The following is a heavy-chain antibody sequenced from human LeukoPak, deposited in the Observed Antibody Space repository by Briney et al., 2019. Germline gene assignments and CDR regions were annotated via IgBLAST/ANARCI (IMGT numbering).Heavy chain of an antibody. CDR3: ARRGSGYFPS. CDR2: IYHSGST. V-gene: IGHV4-38-2*02. J-gene: IGHJ5*02. Sequence: SETLSLTCTVSGYSISSGYYWGWIRQPPGKGLEWIGSIYHSGSTYYNPSLKSRVTISVDTSKNQFSLKLSSVTAADTAVYYCARRGSGYFPSWGQGTLVTVSS. D-gene: IGHD3-22*01. CDR1: GYSISSGYY.